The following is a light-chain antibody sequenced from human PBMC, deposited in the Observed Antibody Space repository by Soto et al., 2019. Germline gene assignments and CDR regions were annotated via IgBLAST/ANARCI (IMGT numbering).Light chain of an antibody. V-gene: IGLV1-47*01. CDR3: AAWDDSLSGFYV. Sequence: QSVLTQPPSASGTPGQWVTLFCSGSSSNIGSNYVYWYQQLPGTAPKLLIYRNNQRPSGVPDRFAGSKSGTSASLAISGLRSEDEADYYCAAWDDSLSGFYVFGTGTKVTVL. J-gene: IGLJ1*01. CDR1: SSNIGSNY. CDR2: RNN.